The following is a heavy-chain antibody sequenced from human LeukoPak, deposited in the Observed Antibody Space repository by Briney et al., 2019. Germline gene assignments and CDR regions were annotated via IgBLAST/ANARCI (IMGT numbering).Heavy chain of an antibody. CDR2: INHSGST. V-gene: IGHV4-34*01. CDR3: ARHEITGLDY. Sequence: PSETLSLTCAVYGGSFSGYYWSWIRQPPGKGLEWIGEINHSGSTNYNPSLKSRVTISVDTSKNQFSLKLSSVTAADTAVYYCARHEITGLDYWGQGTLVTVSS. D-gene: IGHD1-20*01. J-gene: IGHJ4*02. CDR1: GGSFSGYY.